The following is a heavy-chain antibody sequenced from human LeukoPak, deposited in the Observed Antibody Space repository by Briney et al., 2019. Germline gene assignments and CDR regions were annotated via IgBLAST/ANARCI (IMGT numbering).Heavy chain of an antibody. CDR1: GGSISSHY. Sequence: PSETLSLTCTVSGGSISSHYWSWIRQPPGKGLEWIGYIYYSGSTNYNPSLKSRVTIPVDTSKNQFSLKLSSVTAADTAVYYCARSSQGYCSGGSCSATGYFDYWSQGTLVTVSS. V-gene: IGHV4-59*11. J-gene: IGHJ4*02. CDR2: IYYSGST. CDR3: ARSSQGYCSGGSCSATGYFDY. D-gene: IGHD2-15*01.